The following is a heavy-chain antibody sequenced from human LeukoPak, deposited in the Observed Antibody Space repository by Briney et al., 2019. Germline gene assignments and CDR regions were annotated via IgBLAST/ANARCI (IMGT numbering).Heavy chain of an antibody. V-gene: IGHV4-59*10. Sequence: PSETLSLTCAVFGGSFSGYYWSWIRQPAGKGLEWIGRIYTSGSTNYNPSPKSRVTMSVDTSKNQFSLKLSSVTAADTAVYYCARSRPYCSGGSCYSEFAFDIWGQGTMVTVSS. CDR2: IYTSGST. J-gene: IGHJ3*02. D-gene: IGHD2-15*01. CDR3: ARSRPYCSGGSCYSEFAFDI. CDR1: GGSFSGYY.